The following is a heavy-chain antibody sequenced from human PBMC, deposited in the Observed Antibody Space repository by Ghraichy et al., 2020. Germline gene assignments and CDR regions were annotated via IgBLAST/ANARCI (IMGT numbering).Heavy chain of an antibody. CDR2: IDWDDDK. J-gene: IGHJ3*02. V-gene: IGHV2-70*04. Sequence: SGPTLVKPTQTLTLTCTFSGFSLSTSGMRVSWIRQPPGKALEWLARIDWDDDKFYSTSLKTRLTISKDTSKNQVVLTMTNMDPVDTATYYCARIGSGGGYCSSTSCYAADPHAFDIWGQGTMVTVSS. CDR3: ARIGSGGGYCSSTSCYAADPHAFDI. CDR1: GFSLSTSGMR. D-gene: IGHD2-2*01.